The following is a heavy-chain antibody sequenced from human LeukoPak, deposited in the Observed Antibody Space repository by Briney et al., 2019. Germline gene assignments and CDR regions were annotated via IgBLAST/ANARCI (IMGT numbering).Heavy chain of an antibody. J-gene: IGHJ4*02. CDR3: AKSPGRILTGYHTDY. CDR2: ISSSGSTI. V-gene: IGHV3-11*04. Sequence: PGGSLRLSCAASGFTFSDYYMSWIRQAPGKGLEWVSYISSSGSTIYYADSVKGRFTISRDNAKNSLYLQMNSLRAEDTAVYYCAKSPGRILTGYHTDYWGQGTLVTVSS. CDR1: GFTFSDYY. D-gene: IGHD3-9*01.